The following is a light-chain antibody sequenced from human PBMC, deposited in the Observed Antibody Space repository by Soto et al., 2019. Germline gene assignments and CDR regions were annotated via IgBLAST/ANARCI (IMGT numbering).Light chain of an antibody. V-gene: IGLV2-14*01. CDR1: NSDVGGYNY. CDR2: DVS. CDR3: SSYTSTTTYVL. Sequence: QLVLTQPASVSGSPGQSITISCTGTNSDVGGYNYVSWYQQHPDTAPKLMIFDVSNRPSGVSNRFSGSKSGNTASLTISGLQTEDEADYYCSSYTSTTTYVLFGGGTQLTVL. J-gene: IGLJ2*01.